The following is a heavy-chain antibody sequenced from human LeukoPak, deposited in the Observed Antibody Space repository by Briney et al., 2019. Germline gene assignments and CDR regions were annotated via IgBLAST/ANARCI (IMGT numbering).Heavy chain of an antibody. Sequence: PGGSLRLSCAASGFTFSSYDMHWVRHATGKGLEWVSAIGTAGDTYYPGSVKGRFTISRENAKNSLYLQMNSLRAGDTAVYYCARGGGSGWYYFDYWGQGTLVTVSS. CDR3: ARGGGSGWYYFDY. CDR2: IGTAGDT. CDR1: GFTFSSYD. J-gene: IGHJ4*02. D-gene: IGHD6-19*01. V-gene: IGHV3-13*01.